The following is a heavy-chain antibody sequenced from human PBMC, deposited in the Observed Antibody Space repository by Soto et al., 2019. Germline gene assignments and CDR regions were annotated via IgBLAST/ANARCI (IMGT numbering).Heavy chain of an antibody. Sequence: EMQLVESGGGLVQPGGSLRLSCAAFGYTFTNDWMQWVRQAPGKGLVWVSRINSDGSSTSHADSAKGRFTISRDNAKNTLYLQMSSLRAEDTAVYYCARPQYLPDDVFDVWGRGTVVTLSS. CDR1: GYTFTNDW. CDR3: ARPQYLPDDVFDV. CDR2: INSDGSST. D-gene: IGHD2-2*01. V-gene: IGHV3-74*01. J-gene: IGHJ3*01.